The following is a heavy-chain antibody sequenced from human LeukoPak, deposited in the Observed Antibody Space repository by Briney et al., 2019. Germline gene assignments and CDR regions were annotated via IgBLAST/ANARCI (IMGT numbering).Heavy chain of an antibody. CDR2: IYYSGST. V-gene: IGHV4-30-4*01. CDR1: GGSISSGDYY. J-gene: IGHJ6*02. Sequence: SETLSLTCTVSGGSISSGDYYWSWIRQPPGKGLEWIGYIYYSGSTYYNPSLKSRVTISVDTSKNQFSLKLSSVTAADTAVYYCARARDVIGMRSYYYYGMDVWGQGTTVTVSS. CDR3: ARARDVIGMRSYYYYGMDV. D-gene: IGHD3-22*01.